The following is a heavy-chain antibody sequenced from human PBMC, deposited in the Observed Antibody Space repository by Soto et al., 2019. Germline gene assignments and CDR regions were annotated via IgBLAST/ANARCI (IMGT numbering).Heavy chain of an antibody. CDR2: ISSSGSTI. D-gene: IGHD3-16*01. V-gene: IGHV3-11*01. J-gene: IGHJ4*02. Sequence: GGSLRLSCAAAGFTFSDYYMSWIRQDPGKGLEWVSYISSSGSTIYYADSVKGRFTISRDNAKNSLYLQMNSLRAEDTAVYYCARDLNTSPLGYWGQGTLVTVSS. CDR3: ARDLNTSPLGY. CDR1: GFTFSDYY.